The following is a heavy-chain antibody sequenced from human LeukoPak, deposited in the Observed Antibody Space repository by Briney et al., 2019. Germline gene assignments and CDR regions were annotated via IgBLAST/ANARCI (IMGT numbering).Heavy chain of an antibody. V-gene: IGHV3-7*01. J-gene: IGHJ4*02. Sequence: GGSLRLSCAASGFTFSSYWMSWVRQAPGKGLEWVANIKQDGSEKYYVDSVKGRFTISRDNAKNSLYLQMYSLRAEDTAVYYCAREAGCGGDCSDYWGQGTLVTVSS. CDR2: IKQDGSEK. CDR3: AREAGCGGDCSDY. CDR1: GFTFSSYW. D-gene: IGHD2-21*02.